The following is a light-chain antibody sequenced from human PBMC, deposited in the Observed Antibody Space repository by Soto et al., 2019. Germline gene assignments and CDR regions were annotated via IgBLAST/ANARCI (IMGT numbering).Light chain of an antibody. V-gene: IGKV1-17*01. Sequence: QRTHSAASLASSVVYRVSITGRASQGIRNDLGWYQQKPGKAPKRLIYAASSLQSGVPSRFSGSGSGTEFTLTISSLQPEDFATYYCQQLNGFPHFGQGTRLEIK. CDR2: AAS. CDR1: QGIRND. J-gene: IGKJ5*01. CDR3: QQLNGFPH.